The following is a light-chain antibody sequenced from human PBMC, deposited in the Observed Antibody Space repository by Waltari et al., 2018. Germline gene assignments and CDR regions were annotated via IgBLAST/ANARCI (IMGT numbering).Light chain of an antibody. Sequence: DMVMTQSPATLYVSPGGRATLSCRASESVGTSVAWYKQTPGQPPRLLLYGASTRATGVPARFSGSGSGTDFTLTISSLQSEDSAIYFCQQHNNWPRTFGQGTKVEIK. CDR3: QQHNNWPRT. J-gene: IGKJ1*01. CDR1: ESVGTS. V-gene: IGKV3-15*01. CDR2: GAS.